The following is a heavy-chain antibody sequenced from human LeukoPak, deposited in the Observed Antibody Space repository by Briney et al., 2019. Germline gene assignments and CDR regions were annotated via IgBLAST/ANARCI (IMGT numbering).Heavy chain of an antibody. J-gene: IGHJ3*01. Sequence: GRSLRLSCAASKFTFSSYAMHWVRQAPGKGLEWVAVISYDGSNKYYADSVKGRLTISRDNSKNTLYQQMNSLRGEDTAVYYCARDVLQSFDVWGQGTMVTVSS. V-gene: IGHV3-30-3*01. CDR2: ISYDGSNK. CDR1: KFTFSSYA. CDR3: ARDVLQSFDV. D-gene: IGHD4-11*01.